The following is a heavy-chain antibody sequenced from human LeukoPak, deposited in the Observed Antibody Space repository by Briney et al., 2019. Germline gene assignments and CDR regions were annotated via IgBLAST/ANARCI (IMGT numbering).Heavy chain of an antibody. CDR2: IIPIFGTA. CDR1: GGTFSSYA. J-gene: IGHJ4*02. D-gene: IGHD5-18*01. CDR3: ARGTAMVRGSFDY. Sequence: SVKVSCKASGGTFSSYAISRVRQAPGQGLEWMGGIIPIFGTANYAQKFQGRVTITADESTSTAYMELSSLRSEDTAVYYCARGTAMVRGSFDYWGQGTLVTVSS. V-gene: IGHV1-69*13.